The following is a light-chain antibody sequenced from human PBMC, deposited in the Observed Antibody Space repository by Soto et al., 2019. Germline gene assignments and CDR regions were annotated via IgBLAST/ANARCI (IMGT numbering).Light chain of an antibody. J-gene: IGKJ2*01. V-gene: IGKV3-20*01. Sequence: EIVLTQSPGTLSLSPGERVTLSCRASQSVSSSYLAWYQQKPGQAPRLLIHGASNRATGVPDRFSGSGSGTDFTLTISRLEPEDFAVYYCQHYGSSPRYTFGQGTKLEIK. CDR1: QSVSSSY. CDR2: GAS. CDR3: QHYGSSPRYT.